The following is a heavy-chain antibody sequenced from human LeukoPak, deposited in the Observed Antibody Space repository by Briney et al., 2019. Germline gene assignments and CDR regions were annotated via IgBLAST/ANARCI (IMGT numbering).Heavy chain of an antibody. D-gene: IGHD4-17*01. CDR3: ARIYGDRSYYFDY. J-gene: IGHJ4*02. CDR1: GFAFSDFY. Sequence: GRSLRLSCAASGFAFSDFYMTWIRQAPGKGLEWVSYMSSSGGTRYYTDSVKGRFTISRDNAKNSLYLQMNSLRAEDTAVYYCARIYGDRSYYFDYWGQGTLVTVSS. V-gene: IGHV3-11*01. CDR2: MSSSGGTR.